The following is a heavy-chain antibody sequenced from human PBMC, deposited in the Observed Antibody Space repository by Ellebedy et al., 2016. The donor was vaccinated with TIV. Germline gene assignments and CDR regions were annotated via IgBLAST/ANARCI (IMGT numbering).Heavy chain of an antibody. Sequence: ESLKISCTASGFTFSYYNLNWVRQFPGKGLEWIGEINHSGSTNYNPSLKSRVTISVDTSKNQFSLRLNSVTAADTALYYCARGGTEAFDYWGQGTLVTVSS. CDR1: GFTFSYYN. V-gene: IGHV4-34*01. CDR3: ARGGTEAFDY. J-gene: IGHJ4*02. CDR2: INHSGST.